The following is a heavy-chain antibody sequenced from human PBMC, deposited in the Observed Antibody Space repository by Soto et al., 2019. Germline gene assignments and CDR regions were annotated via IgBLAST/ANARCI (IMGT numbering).Heavy chain of an antibody. CDR2: IYHSGIT. CDR1: GDSISSSHW. J-gene: IGHJ6*04. D-gene: IGHD2-21*02. Sequence: TETPSLTSAVYGDSISSSHWWGWVRQAPGKGLEWIGEIYHSGITNYNPSLKSRTTMSVDKSKNQFSVNLSSVTAADTAVYYCVRDADENTGVPAPSLVWGRGIFVNVSA. V-gene: IGHV4-4*02. CDR3: VRDADENTGVPAPSLV.